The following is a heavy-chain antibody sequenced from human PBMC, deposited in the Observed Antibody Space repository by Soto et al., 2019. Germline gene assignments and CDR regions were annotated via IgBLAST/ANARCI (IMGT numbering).Heavy chain of an antibody. V-gene: IGHV3-74*01. J-gene: IGHJ6*02. CDR2: INSDGSST. CDR1: GFTFSSYW. D-gene: IGHD3-10*01. Sequence: PGGSLRLSCAASGFTFSSYWMHWVRQAPGKGLVWVSRINSDGSSTSYADSVKGRFTISRDNAKNTLYLQMNSLRAEDTAVYYCTRVPLLWSSDGMDVWGQGTTVTVSS. CDR3: TRVPLLWSSDGMDV.